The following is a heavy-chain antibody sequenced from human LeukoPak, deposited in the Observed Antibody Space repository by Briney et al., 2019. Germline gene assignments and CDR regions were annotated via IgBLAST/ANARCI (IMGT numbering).Heavy chain of an antibody. D-gene: IGHD3-22*01. CDR1: GGSISSYY. J-gene: IGHJ4*02. V-gene: IGHV4-59*01. CDR3: ASIQDYYDSSGYYFDY. Sequence: SETLSLTCTVFGGSISSYYWSWIRQPPGKGLEWIGYIYYSGSTNYNPSLKSRVTISVDTSKNQFSLKLSSVTAADTAVYYCASIQDYYDSSGYYFDYWGQGTLVTVSS. CDR2: IYYSGST.